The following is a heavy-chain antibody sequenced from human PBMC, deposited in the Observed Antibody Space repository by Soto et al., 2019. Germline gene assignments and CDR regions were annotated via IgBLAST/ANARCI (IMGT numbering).Heavy chain of an antibody. CDR2: IRSSGNYI. J-gene: IGHJ4*02. CDR1: GFTFSSYS. D-gene: IGHD6-13*01. CDR3: ATGTGYTSGWYPNDY. Sequence: GGSLRLSCAASGFTFSSYSMNWVRQAPGKGLEWVSSIRSSGNYIYYADSVKGRFTISRDNAKNSLYLQMNSLRAEDTTVYYCATGTGYTSGWYPNDYWGQGTLVTVSS. V-gene: IGHV3-21*01.